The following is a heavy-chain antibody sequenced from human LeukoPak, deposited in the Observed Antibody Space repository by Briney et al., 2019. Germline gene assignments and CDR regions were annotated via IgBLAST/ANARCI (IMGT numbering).Heavy chain of an antibody. CDR2: IYYSGST. D-gene: IGHD6-19*01. Sequence: SETLSLTCIVSGGSISSYYWSWIRQPPGKGLEWIGYIYYSGSTTYNPSLKSRVTISLQTSKKQFSLKLSSVTAGDTAVYYCARSIVVAGIVSDYYYYAMDVWGQGTTVTVSS. CDR3: ARSIVVAGIVSDYYYYAMDV. J-gene: IGHJ6*02. CDR1: GGSISSYY. V-gene: IGHV4-59*08.